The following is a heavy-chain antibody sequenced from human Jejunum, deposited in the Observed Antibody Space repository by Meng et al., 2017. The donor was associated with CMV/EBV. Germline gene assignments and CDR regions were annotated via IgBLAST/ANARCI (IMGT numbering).Heavy chain of an antibody. J-gene: IGHJ4*02. Sequence: LSCAASGFSFRDHAMHWVRQAPGKGLEWVALISFDGNHKDYGGSVKGRFTVSRDNSKNWLPLQMNSLRPEGTAVYYCVAEVGARSFDNWGQGTLVTVSS. D-gene: IGHD1-26*01. V-gene: IGHV3-30*03. CDR3: VAEVGARSFDN. CDR1: GFSFRDHA. CDR2: ISFDGNHK.